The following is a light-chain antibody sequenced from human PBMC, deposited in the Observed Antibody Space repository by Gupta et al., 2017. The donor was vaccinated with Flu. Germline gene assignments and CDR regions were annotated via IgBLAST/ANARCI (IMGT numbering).Light chain of an antibody. CDR1: HNISSW. CDR3: QQDNSSPWT. J-gene: IGKJ1*01. V-gene: IGKV1-5*03. CDR2: RAS. Sequence: PSTVSASISGRATISCRDSHNISSWLAWYQQKPGQAPKLLIYRASTRESGVPSRFSGSGFGTDFTLTISSLQPDDFAVYYCQQDNSSPWTFGQGTKVEIK.